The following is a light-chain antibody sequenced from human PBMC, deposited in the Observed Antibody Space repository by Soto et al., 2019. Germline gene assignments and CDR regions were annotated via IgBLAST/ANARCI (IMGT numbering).Light chain of an antibody. V-gene: IGKV3-15*01. CDR1: QSVSSN. CDR3: QQYNKWPPIT. CDR2: GAS. Sequence: EIVMTQSPATLSVSPGERATLSCRASQSVSSNLAWYQQKPGQAPRLLIYGASTMATGIPARFSGSGSGTEFTLTISSLQSEDFAVYYCQQYNKWPPITLGQGTRLEIK. J-gene: IGKJ5*01.